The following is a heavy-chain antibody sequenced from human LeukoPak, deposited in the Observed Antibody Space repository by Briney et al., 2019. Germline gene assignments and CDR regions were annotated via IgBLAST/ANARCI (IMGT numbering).Heavy chain of an antibody. Sequence: SETLSLTCAVSGGSFSGFYWSWIRQSPGKGLEWIGEYNHFGSTNYNPSLNNRVTISVDKSKNQFSLTLSSVTAADTAVYYCARNGGASWGNWFDPWGQGTLVTVSS. V-gene: IGHV4-34*01. D-gene: IGHD2-21*01. J-gene: IGHJ5*02. CDR2: YNHFGST. CDR3: ARNGGASWGNWFDP. CDR1: GGSFSGFY.